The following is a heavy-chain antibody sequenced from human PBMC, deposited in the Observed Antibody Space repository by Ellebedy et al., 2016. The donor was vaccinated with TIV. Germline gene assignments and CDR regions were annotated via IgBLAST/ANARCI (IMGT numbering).Heavy chain of an antibody. Sequence: GESLKISCAASGFIFSGYWLHWVRQAPGKGLVWVSRITGDGSDTAYADSVKGRFTISRENSMNTLYLQMNSLRAEDTAVDYCARDSSTDACDIWGQGTMVTVSS. V-gene: IGHV3-74*01. J-gene: IGHJ3*02. CDR1: GFIFSGYW. CDR3: ARDSSTDACDI. D-gene: IGHD5/OR15-5a*01. CDR2: ITGDGSDT.